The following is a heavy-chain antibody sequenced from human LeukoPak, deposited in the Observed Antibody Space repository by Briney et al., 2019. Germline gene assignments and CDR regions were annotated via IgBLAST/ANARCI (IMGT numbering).Heavy chain of an antibody. V-gene: IGHV1-18*01. Sequence: ASVKVSCKASGYTFTSYDISWVRQAPGQGLEWMGWISAYNGNTNYAQKLQGRVTMTTDTSTSTAYMELRSLRSDDTAVYYCAREMYSETVGDFDYWGQGTLVTVSS. CDR3: AREMYSETVGDFDY. D-gene: IGHD2-21*01. CDR2: ISAYNGNT. J-gene: IGHJ4*02. CDR1: GYTFTSYD.